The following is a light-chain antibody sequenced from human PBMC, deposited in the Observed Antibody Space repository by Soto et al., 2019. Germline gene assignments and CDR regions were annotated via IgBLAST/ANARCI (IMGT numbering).Light chain of an antibody. Sequence: DIVMTQSPDSLAVSLGERDTINCKSSQSVLYSSNNKNYLGWYQQKVGQPPKLLIYWASTRESGVPDRFSGSGSGTDFTLIISSVQAVDVAVYYCQQYYRKPLTFGGGTKVEIK. V-gene: IGKV4-1*01. CDR2: WAS. CDR1: QSVLYSSNNKNY. J-gene: IGKJ4*01. CDR3: QQYYRKPLT.